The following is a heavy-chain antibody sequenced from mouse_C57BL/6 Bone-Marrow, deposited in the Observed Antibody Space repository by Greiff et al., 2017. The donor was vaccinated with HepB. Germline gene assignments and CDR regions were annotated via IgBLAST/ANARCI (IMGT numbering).Heavy chain of an antibody. CDR1: GFTFSDFY. CDR3: ARDAGGLLWPFDY. D-gene: IGHD2-1*01. V-gene: IGHV7-1*01. CDR2: SRNKANDYTT. J-gene: IGHJ2*01. Sequence: EVQLVESGGGLVQSGRSLRLSCATSGFTFSDFYMEWVRQAPGKGLEWIAASRNKANDYTTEYSASVKGRFIVSRDTSQSILYLQMKALRAEDTAIYYCARDAGGLLWPFDYWGQGTTLTVSS.